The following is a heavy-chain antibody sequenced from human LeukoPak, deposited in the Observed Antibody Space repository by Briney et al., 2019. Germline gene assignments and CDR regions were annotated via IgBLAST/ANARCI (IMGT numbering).Heavy chain of an antibody. CDR1: GFTFSNYA. CDR3: AKNPYYDFWSGYSNWFDP. J-gene: IGHJ5*02. CDR2: ISGGGGST. V-gene: IGHV3-23*01. Sequence: GGSLRLSCAASGFTFSNYAMNSVRQAPGKGLEWVTGISGGGGSTYYADSVKGRFTISRDNSKNTLDLQMNSLRAEDTAVYYCAKNPYYDFWSGYSNWFDPWGQGALVTVSS. D-gene: IGHD3-3*01.